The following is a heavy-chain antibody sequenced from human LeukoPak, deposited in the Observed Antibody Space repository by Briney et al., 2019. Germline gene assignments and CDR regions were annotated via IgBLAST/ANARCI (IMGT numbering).Heavy chain of an antibody. CDR3: VRDDATDDNGFDI. Sequence: GGSLRLSCAASGFTFSSFGMHWVRQAPGKGLEWVALIIDESRQFYTPSVKGRFTISRDNSKSTLYLEMNSLRVEDTAVYYCVRDDATDDNGFDIWGQGTMVTVSS. CDR2: IIDESRQ. J-gene: IGHJ3*02. D-gene: IGHD3-9*01. CDR1: GFTFSSFG. V-gene: IGHV3-30*12.